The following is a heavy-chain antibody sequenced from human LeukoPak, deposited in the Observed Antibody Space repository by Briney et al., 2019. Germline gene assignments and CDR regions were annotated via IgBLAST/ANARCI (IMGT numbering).Heavy chain of an antibody. Sequence: SGPTLVKPTQTLTLTCTFSGFSLSTSGVGVGWIRQPPGKALEWLALIYWNDDKRYSPSLKSRLTITKDTSKNQVVLTTTNMDPVDTATYYCAHIKIVVVPAGNYFDYWGQGTLVTVSS. CDR1: GFSLSTSGVG. D-gene: IGHD2-2*01. V-gene: IGHV2-5*01. CDR3: AHIKIVVVPAGNYFDY. CDR2: IYWNDDK. J-gene: IGHJ4*02.